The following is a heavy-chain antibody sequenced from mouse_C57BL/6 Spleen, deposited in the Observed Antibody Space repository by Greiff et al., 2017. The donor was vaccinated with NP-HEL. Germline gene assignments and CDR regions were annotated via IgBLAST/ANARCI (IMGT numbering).Heavy chain of an antibody. D-gene: IGHD1-1*01. V-gene: IGHV1-55*01. CDR2: IYPGSGST. CDR3: ARWYYGSSYPYFDY. CDR1: GYTFTSYW. J-gene: IGHJ2*01. Sequence: QFQLQQPGAELVKPGASVKMSCKASGYTFTSYWITWVKQRPGQGLEWIGDIYPGSGSTNYNEKFKSKATLTVDTSSSTAYMQLSSLTSEVSAVYYCARWYYGSSYPYFDYWGQGTTLTVSS.